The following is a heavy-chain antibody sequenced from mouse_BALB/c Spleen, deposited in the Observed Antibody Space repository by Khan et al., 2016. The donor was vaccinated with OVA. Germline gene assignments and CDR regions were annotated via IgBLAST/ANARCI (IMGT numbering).Heavy chain of an antibody. D-gene: IGHD1-1*01. CDR3: TRIYRSDFDY. CDR1: GYSFTGYF. V-gene: IGHV1-20*02. J-gene: IGHJ2*01. Sequence: EVQLQQSGPELVRPGASVKISCKASGYSFTGYFMNWVMQSHGESLEWIGRINPHIGETFYNQRFKDKATLTADESSSTAHMELRSLASEDSAVYYCTRIYRSDFDYWGQGTTLTVSS. CDR2: INPHIGET.